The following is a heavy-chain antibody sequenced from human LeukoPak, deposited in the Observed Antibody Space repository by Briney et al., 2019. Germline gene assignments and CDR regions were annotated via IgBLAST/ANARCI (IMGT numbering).Heavy chain of an antibody. CDR3: ARVGYSGYYNWFDP. Sequence: SETLSLTCAVYGGSFSGYYWSWIRQPPGKGLEWIGYIYYSGSTNYNPSLKSRVTISVDTSKNQFSLKLSSVTAADTAVYYCARVGYSGYYNWFDPWGQGTLVTVSS. V-gene: IGHV4-59*01. J-gene: IGHJ5*02. CDR1: GGSFSGYY. CDR2: IYYSGST. D-gene: IGHD5-12*01.